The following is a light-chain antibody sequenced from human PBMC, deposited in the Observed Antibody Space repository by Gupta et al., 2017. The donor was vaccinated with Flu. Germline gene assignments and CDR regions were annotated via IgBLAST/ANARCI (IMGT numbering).Light chain of an antibody. CDR3: MQALQTPYS. V-gene: IGKV2-28*01. CDR2: LGS. CDR1: QSLLHSNGYKY. J-gene: IGKJ2*03. Sequence: DIVMTQSPLSLPVTPGEPASISCRSSQSLLHSNGYKYLDWYLQKPGQSPQLLIYLGSNRASGVPDRFSGSGSGTDFTLKISRVEAEDVGVYYCMQALQTPYSFGRGTKLEIK.